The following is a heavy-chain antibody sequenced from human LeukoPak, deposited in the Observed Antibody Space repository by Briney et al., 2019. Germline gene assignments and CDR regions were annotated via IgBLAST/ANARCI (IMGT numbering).Heavy chain of an antibody. CDR1: SYTFTNYA. Sequence: ASVKVSCKAASYTFTNYAISWVRQAPGQGLEWMGWISAYNGNTNYAQKRQRRVTMTTDTSTSTAYIELRSLRSDDTAVYYCARGNYDILTGPRRTDAFDIWGQGTMVTVSS. J-gene: IGHJ3*02. CDR3: ARGNYDILTGPRRTDAFDI. CDR2: ISAYNGNT. V-gene: IGHV1-18*01. D-gene: IGHD3-9*01.